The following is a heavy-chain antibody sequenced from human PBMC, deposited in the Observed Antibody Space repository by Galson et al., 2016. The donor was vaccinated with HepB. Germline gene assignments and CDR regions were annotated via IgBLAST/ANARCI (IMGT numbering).Heavy chain of an antibody. D-gene: IGHD6-25*01. CDR3: ARGPSLWYFDL. CDR1: GYTFTSYF. J-gene: IGHJ2*01. CDR2: VHPSGGST. Sequence: SVKVSCKASGYTFTSYFVHWVRQAPGQGLEWMGIVHPSGGSTNYEQPFQGRVTMTRDTSTSTVYMELSSLRSEDTAVYYCARGPSLWYFDLWGRGTLVTVSS. V-gene: IGHV1-46*01.